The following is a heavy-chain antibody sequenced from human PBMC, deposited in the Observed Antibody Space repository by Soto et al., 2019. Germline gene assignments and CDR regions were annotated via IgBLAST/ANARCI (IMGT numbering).Heavy chain of an antibody. CDR3: AREGLLEAYDF. D-gene: IGHD1-1*01. V-gene: IGHV3-48*03. CDR1: GFSFSIYE. CDR2: IGTSGSPT. J-gene: IGHJ4*02. Sequence: PGGSLRLSCAASGFSFSIYEMIWVRQAPGMGLEWVSYIGTSGSPTYYADSVKGRFTISRDNARDSVHLQMNSLRADDTAVYYCAREGLLEAYDFWGQGTLVTVSS.